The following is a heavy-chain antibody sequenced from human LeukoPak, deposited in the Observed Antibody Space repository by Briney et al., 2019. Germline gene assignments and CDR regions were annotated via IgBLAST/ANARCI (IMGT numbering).Heavy chain of an antibody. J-gene: IGHJ4*02. D-gene: IGHD5-18*01. CDR3: ARVLREGYSYGYGEYFDY. V-gene: IGHV3-21*01. CDR2: ISISNTYI. CDR1: GFSFSSYS. Sequence: NPGGSLRLSCAASGFSFSSYSMNWVRQAPGKWLEWVSSISISNTYIYYVDSVKGRFTISRDNAKSSLYLQMNSLRAEDTAVYYCARVLREGYSYGYGEYFDYWGQGTLVTVSS.